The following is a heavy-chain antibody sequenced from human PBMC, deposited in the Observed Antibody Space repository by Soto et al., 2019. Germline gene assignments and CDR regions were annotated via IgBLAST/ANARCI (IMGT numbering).Heavy chain of an antibody. CDR2: ISYDESNK. CDR3: AKPIVATPTYYSYGMDV. CDR1: GFTFCSYG. D-gene: IGHD5-12*01. V-gene: IGHV3-30*18. J-gene: IGHJ6*02. Sequence: GGSPGIPRGTSGFTFCSYGKFWVRQAPGKGLQWVKVISYDESNKYDADSVKGRFTISRDNSKNTLYLRMDSLRAEDTAVYYCAKPIVATPTYYSYGMDVWGQGTTVTVSS.